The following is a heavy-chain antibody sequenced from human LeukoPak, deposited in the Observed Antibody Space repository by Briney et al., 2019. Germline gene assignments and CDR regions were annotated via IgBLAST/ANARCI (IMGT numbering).Heavy chain of an antibody. V-gene: IGHV3-64D*06. J-gene: IGHJ4*02. CDR1: GFTFSSHA. Sequence: GGSLRLSCLASGFTFSSHAMHWVRQAPGKGLEYVSAISSNGGSTYYADSVKGRFTISRDNSKNTLYLQMSSLRAEDTAVYYCVKDGSGSYYTYYFDYWGQGTLVTVSS. CDR2: ISSNGGST. CDR3: VKDGSGSYYTYYFDY. D-gene: IGHD3-10*01.